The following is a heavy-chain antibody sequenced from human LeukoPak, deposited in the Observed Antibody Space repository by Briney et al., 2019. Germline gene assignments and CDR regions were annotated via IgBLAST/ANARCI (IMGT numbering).Heavy chain of an antibody. CDR2: VTANGGGT. V-gene: IGHV3-43*02. D-gene: IGHD1-14*01. CDR1: GFTFDDYA. CDR3: AKILNPHAFDI. J-gene: IGHJ3*02. Sequence: HPGGSLRLSCAASGFTFDDYAMHWVRQAPGKGPEWVSYVTANGGGTYYADPVKGRFVISRDNSKNSLYLQMNILRPEDTALYYCAKILNPHAFDIWGQGTMVTVSS.